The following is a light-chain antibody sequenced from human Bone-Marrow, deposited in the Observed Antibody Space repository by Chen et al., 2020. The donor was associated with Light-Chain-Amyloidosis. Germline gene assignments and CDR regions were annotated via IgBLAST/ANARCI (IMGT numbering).Light chain of an antibody. CDR1: DLPTKY. CDR3: QSADSSGTYEVR. CDR2: RDT. V-gene: IGLV3-25*03. Sequence: SYELTQPPSVSVSPGQTARITCSGDDLPTKYAYWYQQKPGQAPVLVIHRDTERPSGISGRFSGSSSGTTATLTISGGQAEDEADYHCQSADSSGTYEVRFGGGTKLTVL. J-gene: IGLJ2*01.